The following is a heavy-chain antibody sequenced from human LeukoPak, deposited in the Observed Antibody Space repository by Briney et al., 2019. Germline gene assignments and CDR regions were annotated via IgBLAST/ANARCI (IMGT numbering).Heavy chain of an antibody. V-gene: IGHV7-4-1*02. Sequence: ASVKVSCKASGYTFTSYAMNWVRQAHGQGLEWMGGINTNTGNPTYAQGFTGRFVFSLDTSVSTAYLQISSLKAEDTAVYYCARVIIDSSSWFYYYYGMDVWGQGTTATVSS. CDR3: ARVIIDSSSWFYYYYGMDV. CDR1: GYTFTSYA. CDR2: INTNTGNP. J-gene: IGHJ6*02. D-gene: IGHD6-13*01.